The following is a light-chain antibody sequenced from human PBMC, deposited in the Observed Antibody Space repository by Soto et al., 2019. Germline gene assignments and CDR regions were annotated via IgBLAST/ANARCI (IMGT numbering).Light chain of an antibody. V-gene: IGKV1-33*01. CDR2: DAS. CDR1: QSVSGW. J-gene: IGKJ5*01. CDR3: QQYENLPT. Sequence: DIPMTHSPSTLSASVGDTVTVTFRASQSVSGWLAWYQQKPGRAPKLLIYDASNLEAGVPSRFRGSGSGTDFTFTISRLQPEDIATYYCQQYENLPTFGQGTRLEIK.